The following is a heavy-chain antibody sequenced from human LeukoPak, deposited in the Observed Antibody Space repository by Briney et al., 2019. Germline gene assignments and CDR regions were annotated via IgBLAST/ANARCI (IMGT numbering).Heavy chain of an antibody. CDR2: INHSGST. CDR3: ARSRGSYRIPIDY. CDR1: GGSISSSSYY. D-gene: IGHD1-26*01. Sequence: SETLSLTCTVSGGSISSSSYYWGWIRQPPGKGLEWIGEINHSGSTNYNPSLKSRVTISVDTSKNQFSLKLSSVTAADTAVYYCARSRGSYRIPIDYWGQGTLVTVSS. J-gene: IGHJ4*02. V-gene: IGHV4-39*07.